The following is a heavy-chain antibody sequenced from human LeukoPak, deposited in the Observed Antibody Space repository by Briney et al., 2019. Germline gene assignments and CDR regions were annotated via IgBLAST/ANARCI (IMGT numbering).Heavy chain of an antibody. CDR1: GGTFSSYA. D-gene: IGHD2-2*01. J-gene: IGHJ4*02. CDR2: IIPIFGTA. Sequence: SVKVSCKASGGTFSSYAISWVRQAPGQGLEWMGGIIPIFGTANHAQKFQGRVTITADESTSTAYMELSSLRSEDTAVYYCATGEKGYCSSTSCPKFDYWGQGTLVTVSS. V-gene: IGHV1-69*13. CDR3: ATGEKGYCSSTSCPKFDY.